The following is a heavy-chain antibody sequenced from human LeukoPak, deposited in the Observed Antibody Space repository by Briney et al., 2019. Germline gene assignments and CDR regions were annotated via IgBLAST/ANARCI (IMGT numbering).Heavy chain of an antibody. CDR2: ISSSSSTI. CDR3: ARVRDCGGGSCFSYLDY. Sequence: GGSLRLSCAASGFTFSSYSMNWARQAPGKGLEWVSYISSSSSTIQYADSVKGRFTISRDNAKNSLFLQMNTLRAEDTAVYYCARVRDCGGGSCFSYLDYWGQGTLVTVSS. D-gene: IGHD2-15*01. J-gene: IGHJ4*02. V-gene: IGHV3-48*01. CDR1: GFTFSSYS.